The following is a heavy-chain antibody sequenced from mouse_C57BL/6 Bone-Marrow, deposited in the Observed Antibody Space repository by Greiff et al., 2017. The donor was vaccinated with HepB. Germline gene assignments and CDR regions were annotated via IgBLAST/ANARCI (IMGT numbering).Heavy chain of an antibody. CDR3: ARQDYGSSDAMDY. CDR2: IWSDGST. D-gene: IGHD1-1*01. J-gene: IGHJ4*01. V-gene: IGHV2-6-1*01. CDR1: GFSLTSYG. Sequence: VKLMESGPGLVAPSQSLSITCTVSGFSLTSYGVHWVRQPPGKGLEWLVVIWSDGSTTYNSALKSRLSISKDNSKSQVFLKMNSLQTDDTAMYYCARQDYGSSDAMDYWGQGTSVTVSS.